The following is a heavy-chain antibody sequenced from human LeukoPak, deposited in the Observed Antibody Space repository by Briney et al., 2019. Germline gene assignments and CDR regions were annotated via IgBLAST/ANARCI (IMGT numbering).Heavy chain of an antibody. J-gene: IGHJ4*02. CDR1: GDSINSYH. V-gene: IGHV4-4*07. D-gene: IGHD3-22*01. CDR3: ARDDSSRDDSGGYHY. Sequence: SETLSLTCTVYGDSINSYHWSWIRQPAGKGLEWIGRIHMSGSTNYNPSLRSRVAISMDNSKNQFSLKLKSVTAADTAVYYCARDDSSRDDSGGYHYWGQGTLVTISS. CDR2: IHMSGST.